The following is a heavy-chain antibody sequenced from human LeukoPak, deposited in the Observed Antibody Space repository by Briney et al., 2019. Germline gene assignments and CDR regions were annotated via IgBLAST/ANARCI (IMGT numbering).Heavy chain of an antibody. CDR1: GYTFTSYY. V-gene: IGHV1-46*01. CDR2: INPSGGST. D-gene: IGHD1-26*01. CDR3: AREGSGSYALRYYYYYMDV. Sequence: ASVKVSCKASGYTFTSYYMHWVRQAPGQGLGWMGIINPSGGSTSYAQKFQGRVTMTRDMSTSTVYMELSSLRSEDTAVYYCAREGSGSYALRYYYYYMDVWGKGTTVTVSS. J-gene: IGHJ6*03.